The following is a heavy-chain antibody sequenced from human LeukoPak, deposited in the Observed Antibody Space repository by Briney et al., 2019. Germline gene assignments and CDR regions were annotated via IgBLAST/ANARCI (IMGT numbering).Heavy chain of an antibody. CDR2: INGDGSTS. CDR3: ARDEPTVTTGPPVGS. D-gene: IGHD4-17*01. Sequence: GGSLRLSCAASGFTFSSYDMHWVRQAPGKGLVWVSCINGDGSTSNYADSVKGRFTISRDNAKNTLYLQMHSLRAEDTAVYYCARDEPTVTTGPPVGSWGQGTLVTVSS. CDR1: GFTFSSYD. V-gene: IGHV3-74*01. J-gene: IGHJ4*02.